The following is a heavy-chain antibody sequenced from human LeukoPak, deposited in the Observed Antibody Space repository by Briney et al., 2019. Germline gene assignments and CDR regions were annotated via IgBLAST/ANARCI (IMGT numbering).Heavy chain of an antibody. CDR1: GGSFSGYY. Sequence: SETLSLTCAVYGGSFSGYYWSWIRQPPGKGLEWIGSIYYSGSTYYNPSLKSRVTISVDTSKNQFSLKLSSVTAADTAVYYCAREESYYTKGLDYWGQGTLVTVSS. D-gene: IGHD1-26*01. J-gene: IGHJ4*02. CDR2: IYYSGST. V-gene: IGHV4-34*01. CDR3: AREESYYTKGLDY.